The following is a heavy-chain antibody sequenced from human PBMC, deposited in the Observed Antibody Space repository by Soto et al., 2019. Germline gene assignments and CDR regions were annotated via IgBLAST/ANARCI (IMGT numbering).Heavy chain of an antibody. V-gene: IGHV4-4*02. D-gene: IGHD6-19*01. CDR3: ARDRRIAVAGTMAYYYYGMDV. Sequence: QVQLQESGPGLVKPSGTLSLTCAVSGGSISSSNWWSWVRQPPGKGLEWIGEIYHSGSTNYNPSPQNRVTISVAKTKNQFSLKLSSVTAADTAVYYCARDRRIAVAGTMAYYYYGMDVWGQGTTVTVSS. CDR2: IYHSGST. CDR1: GGSISSSNW. J-gene: IGHJ6*02.